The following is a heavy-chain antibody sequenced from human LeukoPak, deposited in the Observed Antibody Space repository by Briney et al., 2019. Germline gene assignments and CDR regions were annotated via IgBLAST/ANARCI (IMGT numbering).Heavy chain of an antibody. D-gene: IGHD2-8*02. CDR3: ASAGTTAGFDY. CDR2: IYPGASDT. CDR1: GYSFTSYW. Sequence: GESLKISCKGSGYSFTSYWTAWVRQMPGKGLEWMGIIYPGASDTRYSPSFQGQVTISADKSINTAYLRWSSLKASDTAIYYCASAGTTAGFDYWGQGTLVTVSS. J-gene: IGHJ4*02. V-gene: IGHV5-51*01.